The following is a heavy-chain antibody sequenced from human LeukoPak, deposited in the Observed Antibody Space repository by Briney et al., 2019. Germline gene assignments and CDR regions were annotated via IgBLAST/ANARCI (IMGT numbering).Heavy chain of an antibody. D-gene: IGHD2-2*01. V-gene: IGHV3-30*18. CDR2: ISDDGTNK. Sequence: GGSLRLSCAASGFTFNGYGMHWVRQAPGKGLEWVAVISDDGTNKYYADSVKGRLTISRDNSKKMLYLQMSSLRAEDTAVYYCAKRYQLLIDYWGQGTLVTVSS. J-gene: IGHJ4*02. CDR1: GFTFNGYG. CDR3: AKRYQLLIDY.